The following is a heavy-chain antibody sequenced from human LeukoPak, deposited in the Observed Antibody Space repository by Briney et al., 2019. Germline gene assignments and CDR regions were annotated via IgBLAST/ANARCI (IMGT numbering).Heavy chain of an antibody. CDR1: GFPFDDYG. Sequence: GGSLRLSCAASGFPFDDYGMHWVRHRPGKGLEWVSGISWNSGSMGYADSVKGRFTTSRDNARNSLYLQMNSLRPEDTALYYCVKDDYSHYVWFRFDRWGHGTQVSVSS. V-gene: IGHV3-9*01. CDR3: VKDDYSHYVWFRFDR. J-gene: IGHJ5*02. D-gene: IGHD3-16*01. CDR2: ISWNSGSM.